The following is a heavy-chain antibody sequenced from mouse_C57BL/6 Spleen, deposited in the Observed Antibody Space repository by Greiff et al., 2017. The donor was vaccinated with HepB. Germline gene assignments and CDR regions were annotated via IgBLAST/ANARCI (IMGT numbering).Heavy chain of an antibody. J-gene: IGHJ2*01. CDR1: GYTFTSYW. V-gene: IGHV1-69*01. D-gene: IGHD1-1*01. Sequence: QVQLQQPGAELVMPGASVKLSCKASGYTFTSYWMHWVKQRPGQGLEWIGEIDPSDSYTNYNQKFKGKSTLTVDKSSSTAYMQLSSLTSEDSAVYYCARSPTTVVPFDYWGQGTTLTVSS. CDR3: ARSPTTVVPFDY. CDR2: IDPSDSYT.